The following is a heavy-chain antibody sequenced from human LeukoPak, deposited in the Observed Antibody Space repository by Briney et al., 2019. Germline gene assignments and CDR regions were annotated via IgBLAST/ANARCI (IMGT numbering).Heavy chain of an antibody. Sequence: GASVKVSCKASGGTFSSYAITWVRQAPGQGLEWMGGIIPIFGTANYAQKFQGRVTITADESTSTAYMELSSLRSEDTAVYYCAKDVVTAIYYYYYGMDVWGQGTTVTVSS. CDR1: GGTFSSYA. V-gene: IGHV1-69*13. J-gene: IGHJ6*02. D-gene: IGHD2-21*02. CDR2: IIPIFGTA. CDR3: AKDVVTAIYYYYYGMDV.